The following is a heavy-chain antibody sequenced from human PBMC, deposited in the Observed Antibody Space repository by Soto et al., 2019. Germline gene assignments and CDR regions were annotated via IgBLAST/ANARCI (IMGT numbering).Heavy chain of an antibody. Sequence: GGSLRLSCAASGFTFSSYWMSRVRQAPGKGLEWVANIKQDGSEKYYADSVKGRFTISRDNSKNTIYLQMNSLRAEDTAVYYCAKVPAYDYVWGTYYYFDYWGLGALVTVSS. CDR3: AKVPAYDYVWGTYYYFDY. D-gene: IGHD3-16*01. J-gene: IGHJ4*02. CDR1: GFTFSSYW. CDR2: IKQDGSEK. V-gene: IGHV3-7*03.